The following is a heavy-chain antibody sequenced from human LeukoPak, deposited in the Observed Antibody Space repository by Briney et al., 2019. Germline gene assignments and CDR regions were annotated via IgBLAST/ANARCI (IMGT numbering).Heavy chain of an antibody. D-gene: IGHD6-13*01. V-gene: IGHV3-7*01. CDR2: IKQDGSDK. J-gene: IGHJ4*02. CDR1: GFTFSDYY. CDR3: AREEFIAAAGPPHY. Sequence: PGGSLRLSGAASGFTFSDYYMSWIRQAPGKGLEWVGNIKQDGSDKNYMDSVKGRFTISRDNTKNSVYLQMSSLRAEDTAVYYCAREEFIAAAGPPHYWGQGTLVTVSS.